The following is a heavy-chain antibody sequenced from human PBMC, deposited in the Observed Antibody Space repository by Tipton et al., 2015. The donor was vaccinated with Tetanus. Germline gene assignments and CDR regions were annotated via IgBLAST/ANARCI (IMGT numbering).Heavy chain of an antibody. CDR1: GVSISSNSYY. V-gene: IGHV4-39*01. CDR2: VFHSGTT. D-gene: IGHD3-10*01. Sequence: TLSLTCTVSGVSISSNSYYWGWIRQPPGKGLEWIGTVFHSGTTYYNPSLKSRVTISVDTSKNQFSLKLTSVTAADTAVYYCASLPQVWFGDLFDYWGQGVLVTASS. CDR3: ASLPQVWFGDLFDY. J-gene: IGHJ4*02.